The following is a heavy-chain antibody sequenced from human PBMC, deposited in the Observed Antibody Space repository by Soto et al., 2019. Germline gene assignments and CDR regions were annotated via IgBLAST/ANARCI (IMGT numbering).Heavy chain of an antibody. Sequence: EVQLVESGGGLVQPGGSLRLSCAASGFTCSAYWMHWVRQAPGKALDWVSRIRYDGAGANYADSVQGRFSISRDNVKQMLYLQMNSLGPDDTAVYYCTRVGATGMDVWGQGTKVTVS. J-gene: IGHJ6*02. CDR1: GFTCSAYW. V-gene: IGHV3-74*01. CDR2: IRYDGAGA. D-gene: IGHD1-26*01. CDR3: TRVGATGMDV.